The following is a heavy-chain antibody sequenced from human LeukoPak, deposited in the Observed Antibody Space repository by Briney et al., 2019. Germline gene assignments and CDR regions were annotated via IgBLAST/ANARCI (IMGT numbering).Heavy chain of an antibody. J-gene: IGHJ4*02. V-gene: IGHV1-2*02. CDR3: ARTVGYSSGWYYFDY. Sequence: GASVKVSCKASGYTFTGYYMHWVRQAPGQGLEWMGWINPNSGGTNYAQKFQGRVTMTRDTSISTAYMELSRLRSDDTAVYYCARTVGYSSGWYYFDYWGQGTLVTVFS. CDR1: GYTFTGYY. D-gene: IGHD6-19*01. CDR2: INPNSGGT.